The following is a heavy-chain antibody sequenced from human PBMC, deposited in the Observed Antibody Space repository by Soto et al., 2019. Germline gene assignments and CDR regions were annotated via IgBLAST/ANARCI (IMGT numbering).Heavy chain of an antibody. CDR1: GGSISSGGYS. Sequence: SETLSLTCAVSGGSISSGGYSWSWIRQPPGKGLEWIGYIYHSGSTYYNPSLKSRVTISVDRSKNQFSLKLSSVTAADTAVYYCASGPEGRIAAYGMDVWGQGTTVTVSS. CDR3: ASGPEGRIAAYGMDV. J-gene: IGHJ6*02. D-gene: IGHD6-6*01. V-gene: IGHV4-30-2*01. CDR2: IYHSGST.